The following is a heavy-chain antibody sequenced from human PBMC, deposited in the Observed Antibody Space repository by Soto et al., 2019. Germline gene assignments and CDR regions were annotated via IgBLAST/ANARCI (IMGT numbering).Heavy chain of an antibody. Sequence: QLQLQESGPGLVRSSETLSLTCSVSGASISTSSDFWGWIRQAPGKGREWIGNVYQSGTTRLNPSLKSRASIFVDRSKNQSSLELNSATAADRAVFYCARQPESTSYFDDSGQGILVTVSS. J-gene: IGHJ4*02. CDR2: VYQSGTT. V-gene: IGHV4-39*01. CDR1: GASISTSSDF. CDR3: ARQPESTSYFDD.